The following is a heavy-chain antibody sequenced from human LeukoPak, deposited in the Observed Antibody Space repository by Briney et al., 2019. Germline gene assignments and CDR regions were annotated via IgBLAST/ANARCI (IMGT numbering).Heavy chain of an antibody. V-gene: IGHV1-69*05. Sequence: SVKVSCKASGGTFSSYAISWVRQAPGQGLEWMGGIIPIFGTANYAQKFQGRVTMTRDMSTSTVYMELSSLRSEDTAVYYCARGGSYSSGWSNWFDPWGQGTLVTVSS. D-gene: IGHD6-19*01. CDR1: GGTFSSYA. CDR3: ARGGSYSSGWSNWFDP. CDR2: IIPIFGTA. J-gene: IGHJ5*02.